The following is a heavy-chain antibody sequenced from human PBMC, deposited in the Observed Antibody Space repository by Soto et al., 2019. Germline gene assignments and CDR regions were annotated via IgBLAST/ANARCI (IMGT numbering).Heavy chain of an antibody. CDR2: INHSGST. J-gene: IGHJ6*02. CDR1: GGSFSSYY. V-gene: IGHV4-34*01. CDR3: AGGRGRQQLVMTYYYGMDV. D-gene: IGHD6-13*01. Sequence: EPLSLTCAVDGGSFSSYYCSWIRQPPGKGLEWIGEINHSGSTNYNPSLKSRVTISVDTSKNQFSLNLRSVTAADTAVYYCAGGRGRQQLVMTYYYGMDVWGQGTTLTVYS.